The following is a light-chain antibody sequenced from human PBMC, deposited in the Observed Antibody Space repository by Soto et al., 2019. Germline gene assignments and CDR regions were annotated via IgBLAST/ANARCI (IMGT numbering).Light chain of an antibody. CDR3: QQYGKSPWT. CDR2: DAS. CDR1: QSVSGSQ. J-gene: IGKJ1*01. V-gene: IGKV3-20*01. Sequence: EIELTHSPGTLSLSPGERATLSCRASQSVSGSQLAWYQHRPGQAPTLLIFDASRRATGIPDRFSGSGTGTDFTLTISRLEPEDFAVYYCQQYGKSPWTFGQGTKVDIK.